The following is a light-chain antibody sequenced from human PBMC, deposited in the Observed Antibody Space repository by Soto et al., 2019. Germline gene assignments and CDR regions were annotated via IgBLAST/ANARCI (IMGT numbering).Light chain of an antibody. J-gene: IGLJ1*01. CDR1: GSNIGNNN. V-gene: IGLV1-47*01. Sequence: QSVLAQPPSASGTPGQRVTISCSGSGSNIGNNNVYWYQQFPGTAPKLLLYKNNQRPSGVPDRFSGSKSDTSASLAISGLRSEDEADYYCAAWDHSLSGHVLGTGTKVSV. CDR2: KNN. CDR3: AAWDHSLSGHV.